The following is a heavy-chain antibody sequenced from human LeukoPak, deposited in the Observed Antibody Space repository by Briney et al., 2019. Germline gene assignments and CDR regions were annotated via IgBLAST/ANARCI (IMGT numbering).Heavy chain of an antibody. D-gene: IGHD5-18*01. CDR2: IREERGQE. J-gene: IGHJ5*02. CDR3: ASLDTAKQPLANH. V-gene: IGHV3-7*03. Sequence: GGSLRLSCAASGFTFSGYAMSWVRQAPGKGLEWVANIREERGQEYYVDSVKGRFTISKNSAKNSLYLQMNTLRVEDTAMYYCASLDTAKQPLANHWGQGTLVTASS. CDR1: GFTFSGYA.